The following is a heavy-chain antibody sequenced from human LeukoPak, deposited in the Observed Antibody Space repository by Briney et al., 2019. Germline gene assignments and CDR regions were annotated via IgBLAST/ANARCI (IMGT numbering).Heavy chain of an antibody. J-gene: IGHJ4*02. Sequence: SGTLPLTCTVSGDSISSYYWSWIRQSPGKGLEWIGHIYYSGSTNYNPSLKSRVTISVDTSKNQFSLKLDSVTAADTAVYFCARCTGSLYLDCWGQGTLVTVSS. D-gene: IGHD3-10*02. CDR3: ARCTGSLYLDC. CDR1: GDSISSYY. V-gene: IGHV4-59*01. CDR2: IYYSGST.